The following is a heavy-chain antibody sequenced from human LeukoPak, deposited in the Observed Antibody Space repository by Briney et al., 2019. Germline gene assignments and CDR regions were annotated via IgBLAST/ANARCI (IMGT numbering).Heavy chain of an antibody. V-gene: IGHV4-31*03. J-gene: IGHJ4*02. Sequence: SSETLSLTCTVSGGSISSGGYYWSWIRQHPGKGLEWIGYIYYSGSTYYNPSLKSRVTISVDTSKNQFSLKLSSVTAADTAVYYCARSSGYYPAYFDYWGQGTLVTVSS. CDR3: ARSSGYYPAYFDY. CDR1: GGSISSGGYY. D-gene: IGHD3-22*01. CDR2: IYYSGST.